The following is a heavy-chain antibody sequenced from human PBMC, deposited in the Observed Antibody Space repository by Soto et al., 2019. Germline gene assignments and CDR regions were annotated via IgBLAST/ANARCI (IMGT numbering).Heavy chain of an antibody. Sequence: SEPLSLTCGVYRGSFSGFYWSWVRQTPGGGLEWIGEINHSGTTNYNPSFQNRVTISVDKSTNNFSLKMTSVTAADAAVYYCATGPGSVHGYNFYGLDVWGQGTTVTVSS. J-gene: IGHJ6*02. D-gene: IGHD5-12*01. V-gene: IGHV4-34*01. CDR2: INHSGTT. CDR1: RGSFSGFY. CDR3: ATGPGSVHGYNFYGLDV.